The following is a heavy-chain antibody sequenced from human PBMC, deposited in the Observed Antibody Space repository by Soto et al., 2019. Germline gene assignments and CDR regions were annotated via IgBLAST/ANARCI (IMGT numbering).Heavy chain of an antibody. D-gene: IGHD3-3*01. J-gene: IGHJ4*02. CDR3: ARSPRTIFAVVPAYLDY. CDR2: ISSSGTTI. Sequence: GGSLRLSCAASGFTFSDYYMSWIRQAPGKGLEWISYISSSGTTISYADSVKGRFTISRDNAKSSLYLQMNSLRAEDSAVYYCARSPRTIFAVVPAYLDYWGQGTLVTVSS. V-gene: IGHV3-11*01. CDR1: GFTFSDYY.